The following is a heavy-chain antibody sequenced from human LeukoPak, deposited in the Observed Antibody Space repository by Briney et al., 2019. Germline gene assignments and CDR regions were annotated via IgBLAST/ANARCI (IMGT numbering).Heavy chain of an antibody. CDR2: ISTSGGST. Sequence: GGSLRLSCAASGFTFSSYGMSWVRQAPGKGLEWVSTISTSGGSTYYADSVKGRFTISRDNSKNTLYLQMNSLRAEDTAVYYCARRSCTSTSCSYFDYWGQGTLVTVSS. V-gene: IGHV3-23*01. CDR1: GFTFSSYG. CDR3: ARRSCTSTSCSYFDY. D-gene: IGHD2-2*01. J-gene: IGHJ4*02.